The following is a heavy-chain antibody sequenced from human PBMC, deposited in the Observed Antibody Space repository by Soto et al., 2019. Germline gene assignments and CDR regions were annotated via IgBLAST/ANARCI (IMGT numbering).Heavy chain of an antibody. D-gene: IGHD2-2*01. J-gene: IGHJ3*02. Sequence: SETLSLTCAVYGGSFSGYYWSWIRQPPGKGLEWIGYIYYSGSTYYNPSLKSRVTISVDTSKNQFSLKLSSVTAADTAVYYCASFLVSVDAFDIWGQGTMVTV. CDR2: IYYSGST. CDR1: GGSFSGYY. CDR3: ASFLVSVDAFDI. V-gene: IGHV4-30-4*01.